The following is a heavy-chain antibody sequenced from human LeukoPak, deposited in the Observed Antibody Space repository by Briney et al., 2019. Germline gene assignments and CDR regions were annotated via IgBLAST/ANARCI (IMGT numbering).Heavy chain of an antibody. V-gene: IGHV5-51*01. J-gene: IGHJ6*02. CDR3: TKGVSGTYFGMDV. CDR1: GYSFTNYW. Sequence: GESLKISWMCSGYSFTNYWIAWVRQMPGKGLEWMGIIYPGDSDTTYSPSFEGQVTVSADKSISTAYLQWSSLKASDTAVYYCTKGVSGTYFGMDVWGQGTTVTVSS. D-gene: IGHD3-10*01. CDR2: IYPGDSDT.